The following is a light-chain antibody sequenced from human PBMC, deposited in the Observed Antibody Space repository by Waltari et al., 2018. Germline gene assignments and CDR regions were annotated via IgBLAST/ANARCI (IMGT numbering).Light chain of an antibody. V-gene: IGLV2-14*01. J-gene: IGLJ2*01. CDR3: SSYTSSSTLV. CDR1: SSDVGGYNY. Sequence: QSALTQPASVSGSPGQSITISCTGTSSDVGGYNYVSWYQQHPGKAPKLMIYEVSNRPSGVSKRFSGSKYGNTASLTISGLQAEDEADYYCSSYTSSSTLVFGGGTKLTVL. CDR2: EVS.